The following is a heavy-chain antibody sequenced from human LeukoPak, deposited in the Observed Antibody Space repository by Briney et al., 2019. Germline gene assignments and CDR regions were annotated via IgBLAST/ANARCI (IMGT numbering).Heavy chain of an antibody. D-gene: IGHD5-12*01. CDR2: INHSGST. J-gene: IGHJ4*02. Sequence: SETLSLTCAVYGGSFSGLYWIWIRQTSGKGLEWIGEINHSGSTNYNPSLKSRVTISVDTSKNQFSLNLRSMTAADAGMYYCAREDIAGRVTTILPYWGQGTPVTVSS. CDR3: AREDIAGRVTTILPY. CDR1: GGSFSGLY. V-gene: IGHV4-34*01.